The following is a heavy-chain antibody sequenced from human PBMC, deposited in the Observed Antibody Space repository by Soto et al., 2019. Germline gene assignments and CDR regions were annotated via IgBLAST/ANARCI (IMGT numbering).Heavy chain of an antibody. V-gene: IGHV4-30-4*01. J-gene: IGHJ5*02. CDR1: GDSISSVYNY. CDR2: ISYSGTT. CDR3: ARGRGYSYGLDP. D-gene: IGHD5-12*01. Sequence: SETLSLTCTVSGDSISSVYNYWSWIRQPPGEGLEWIGFISYSGTTSYSQSLKSRLAISLDTSKNQFPLSLTSVTAADTAVYYCARGRGYSYGLDPWGQGTLVTVS.